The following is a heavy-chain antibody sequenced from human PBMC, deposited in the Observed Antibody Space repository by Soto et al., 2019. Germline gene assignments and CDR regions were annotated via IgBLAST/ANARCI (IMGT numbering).Heavy chain of an antibody. V-gene: IGHV1-18*01. CDR3: AREGYSSGYYHWFDT. CDR2: ISAYNGNT. D-gene: IGHD3-22*01. J-gene: IGHJ5*02. Sequence: ASVKVSCKASGYTFTSYGISWVRQAPGQGLEWMGWISAYNGNTNYAQKLQGRVTMTTDTSTSTAYMELRSLRSDDTAVYYCAREGYSSGYYHWFDTWGQGTLVTVSS. CDR1: GYTFTSYG.